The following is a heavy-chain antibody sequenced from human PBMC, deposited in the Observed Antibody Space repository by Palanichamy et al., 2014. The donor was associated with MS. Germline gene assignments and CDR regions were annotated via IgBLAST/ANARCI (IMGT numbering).Heavy chain of an antibody. CDR1: GGTFSSYA. Sequence: VKVSCKASGGTFSSYAISWVRQAPGQGLEWMGGIIPIFGTANYAQKFQGRVTITADESTSTAYMELSSLRSEDTAVYYCARGDYYDSSGYYPPFDYWGQGTLVTVSS. CDR3: ARGDYYDSSGYYPPFDY. CDR2: IIPIFGTA. J-gene: IGHJ4*02. D-gene: IGHD3-22*01. V-gene: IGHV1-69*01.